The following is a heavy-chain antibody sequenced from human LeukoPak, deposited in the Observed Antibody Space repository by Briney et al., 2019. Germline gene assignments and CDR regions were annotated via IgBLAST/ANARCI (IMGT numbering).Heavy chain of an antibody. CDR3: ATVSGDSSGYYYSHFDY. J-gene: IGHJ4*02. CDR1: GYTLTELS. V-gene: IGHV1-24*01. Sequence: EASVKVSCKVSGYTLTELSMHRVRQAPGKGLEWMGGFDPEDGETIYAQKFQGRVTMTEDTSTDTAYMELSSLRSEDTAVYYCATVSGDSSGYYYSHFDYWGQGTLVTVSS. CDR2: FDPEDGET. D-gene: IGHD3-22*01.